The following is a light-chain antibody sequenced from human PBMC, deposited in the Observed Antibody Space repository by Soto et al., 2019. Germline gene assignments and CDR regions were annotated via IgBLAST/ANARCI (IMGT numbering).Light chain of an antibody. CDR1: QSLTTY. Sequence: EVVMTQSPATLSVSPGETATLSCRASQSLTTYLAWYQQKPDQAPRLLIYGISTRATDVPARFSGSGSGTEFTLTISGLQSEDFATYFCQQSYSHPWTFGHGTTVEI. CDR2: GIS. CDR3: QQSYSHPWT. V-gene: IGKV3-15*01. J-gene: IGKJ1*01.